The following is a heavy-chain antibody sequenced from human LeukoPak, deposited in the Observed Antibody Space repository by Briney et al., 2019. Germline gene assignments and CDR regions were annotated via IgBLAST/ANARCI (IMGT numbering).Heavy chain of an antibody. J-gene: IGHJ3*02. D-gene: IGHD3-16*01. CDR1: GFTFRNYW. V-gene: IGHV3-7*01. CDR3: AREDYGI. CDR2: IKQDGSEK. Sequence: GGSLRLSCAASGFTFRNYWMSWVRQAPGKGLEWVANIKQDGSEKYYVDSVKGRFTISRDNAKNSLYLQLNSLRAEDRAVYYCAREDYGIWGQGTMVTVSS.